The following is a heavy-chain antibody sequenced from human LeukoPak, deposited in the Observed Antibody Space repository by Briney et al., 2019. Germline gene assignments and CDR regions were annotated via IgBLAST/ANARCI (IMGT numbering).Heavy chain of an antibody. D-gene: IGHD6-19*01. J-gene: IGHJ4*02. CDR3: ARDPYSSGWYGVYFDY. Sequence: GSLRLSCAASGFTFSSYWMSWVRQAPGKGLEWVANIKQDGSEKYYVDSVKGRFTISRDNAKNSLYLQMNSLRAEDTAVYYCARDPYSSGWYGVYFDYWGQGTLVTVSS. V-gene: IGHV3-7*01. CDR1: GFTFSSYW. CDR2: IKQDGSEK.